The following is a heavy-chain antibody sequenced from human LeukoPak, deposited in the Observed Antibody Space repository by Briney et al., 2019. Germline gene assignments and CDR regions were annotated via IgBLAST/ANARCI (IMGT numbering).Heavy chain of an antibody. CDR2: ITSNGGST. CDR3: ARDRGTGTTGYYYYMDV. D-gene: IGHD1-1*01. CDR1: GFTFSNYA. Sequence: GGSLRLSCAASGFTFSNYAMHWVRQAPGKGLEYVSAITSNGGSTYYADSVKGRFTISRDNSKNTLYLQMGSLRDEDMAVYYCARDRGTGTTGYYYYMDVWGKGTTVTVSS. V-gene: IGHV3-64*02. J-gene: IGHJ6*03.